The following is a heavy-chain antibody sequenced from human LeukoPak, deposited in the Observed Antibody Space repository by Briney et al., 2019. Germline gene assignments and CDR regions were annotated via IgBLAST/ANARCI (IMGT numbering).Heavy chain of an antibody. CDR1: GFTFSDYY. CDR3: ARDYSFGVLDF. V-gene: IGHV3-11*01. J-gene: IGHJ4*02. CDR2: ISRNGKTI. D-gene: IGHD5-18*01. Sequence: GGSLRLSCAASGFTFSDYYMSWIRQAPGKGLEWVSYISRNGKTIHYSDSVKGRFTISRDDAKNSLYLVMNRLRADDTAVYYCARDYSFGVLDFWGQGALVAVSS.